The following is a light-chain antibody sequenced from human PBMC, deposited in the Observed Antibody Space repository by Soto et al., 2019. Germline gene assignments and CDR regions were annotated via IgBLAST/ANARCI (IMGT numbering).Light chain of an antibody. CDR3: QQYNNWPWT. CDR1: QSISDT. V-gene: IGKV3-15*01. CDR2: GAS. Sequence: IVMTQSPATLSVSPGGRATLSFRASQSISDTLAWYQQKPGQAPRLLIYGASTRAPGFPARFSGSGSGTDFTLTISSLQSEDFAVYYCQQYNNWPWTFGQGTKVDI. J-gene: IGKJ1*01.